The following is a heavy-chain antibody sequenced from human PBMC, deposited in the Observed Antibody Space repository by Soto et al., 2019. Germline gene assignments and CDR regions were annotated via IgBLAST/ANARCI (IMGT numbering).Heavy chain of an antibody. CDR2: IIPIFGTA. CDR3: ASGMLYYDSSGYYYNHFDY. J-gene: IGHJ4*02. V-gene: IGHV1-69*13. CDR1: GGTFSSYA. Sequence: SVKVSCKASGGTFSSYAISWVRQAPGQGLEWMGGIIPIFGTANYAQKFQGRVTITADESTSTAYMELSSLRSEDTAVYYCASGMLYYDSSGYYYNHFDYWGQGTLVTVSS. D-gene: IGHD3-22*01.